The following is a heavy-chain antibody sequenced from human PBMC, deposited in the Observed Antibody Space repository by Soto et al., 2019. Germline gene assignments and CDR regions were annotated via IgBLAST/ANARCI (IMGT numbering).Heavy chain of an antibody. Sequence: ASVKVSCKPSGYTFTSYDINWVRQAAGQGLEWMGWMNPNSGNTGYARKFQGRLSMTTNTSISTAYMELSSLRSEDTAIYFCARMFDNYVNGNWFDPWGQGTLVTVSS. V-gene: IGHV1-8*01. CDR2: MNPNSGNT. CDR3: ARMFDNYVNGNWFDP. J-gene: IGHJ5*02. D-gene: IGHD3-10*02. CDR1: GYTFTSYD.